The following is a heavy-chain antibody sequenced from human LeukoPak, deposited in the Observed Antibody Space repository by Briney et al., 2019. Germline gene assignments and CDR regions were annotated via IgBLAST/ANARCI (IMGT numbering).Heavy chain of an antibody. D-gene: IGHD6-19*01. J-gene: IGHJ4*02. CDR2: MNPNSGNT. V-gene: IGHV1-8*01. CDR3: ARFTSGWYGGSYYFDY. Sequence: ASVKVSCKPSGYTFTSYDINWVRPATGQGLEWMGWMNPNSGNTGYAQKFQGRVTMTRNTSISTAYMELSSLRSEDTAVYYCARFTSGWYGGSYYFDYWGQGTLVTVSS. CDR1: GYTFTSYD.